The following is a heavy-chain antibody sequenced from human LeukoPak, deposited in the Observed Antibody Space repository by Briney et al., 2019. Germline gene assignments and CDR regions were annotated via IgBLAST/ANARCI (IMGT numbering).Heavy chain of an antibody. CDR2: IYYSGST. Sequence: SETLSLTCTVSGGSISSSSYYWGWIRQPPGKGLEWIGSIYYSGSTYYNPSLKSRVTISVDTSKNQFSLELSSVTAADTAVYYCARRHDYYDSSGYYLSYFDYWGQGTLVTVSS. D-gene: IGHD3-22*01. CDR3: ARRHDYYDSSGYYLSYFDY. CDR1: GGSISSSSYY. V-gene: IGHV4-39*01. J-gene: IGHJ4*02.